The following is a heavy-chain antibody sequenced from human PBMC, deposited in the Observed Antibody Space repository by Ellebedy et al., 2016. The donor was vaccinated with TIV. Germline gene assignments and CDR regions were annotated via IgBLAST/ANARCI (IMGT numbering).Heavy chain of an antibody. Sequence: GESLKISXQVSGYDFSTYGVGWVRQKPGKGLEWMGSIHPGDSQSFYSPSFQGQVTMSVDKSIDTAYLRWSSLKASDTAIYYCVRYGACSPGTCVVARPFYYYGMDVWGQGTTVTVSS. J-gene: IGHJ6*02. D-gene: IGHD1-7*01. CDR2: IHPGDSQS. V-gene: IGHV5-51*01. CDR3: VRYGACSPGTCVVARPFYYYGMDV. CDR1: GYDFSTYG.